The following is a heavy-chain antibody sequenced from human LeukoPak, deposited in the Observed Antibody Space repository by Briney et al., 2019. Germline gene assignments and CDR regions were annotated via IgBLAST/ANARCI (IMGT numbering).Heavy chain of an antibody. CDR3: ARDRELWFGELLSSIIDY. Sequence: ASVKVSCKASGYTFTGYFMHWVRQAPGPGLEWMGRINPNSGGTNYAQKFQGRVTMTRDTSISTAYMELSRLRSDDTAVYYCARDRELWFGELLSSIIDYWGQGTLVTVSS. CDR1: GYTFTGYF. J-gene: IGHJ4*02. V-gene: IGHV1-2*06. D-gene: IGHD3-10*01. CDR2: INPNSGGT.